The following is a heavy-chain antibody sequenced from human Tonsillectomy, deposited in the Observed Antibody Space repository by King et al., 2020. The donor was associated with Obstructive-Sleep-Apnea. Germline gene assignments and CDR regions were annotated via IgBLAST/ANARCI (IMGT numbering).Heavy chain of an antibody. CDR3: ASRHPVGATKGAFDY. V-gene: IGHV4-38-2*02. J-gene: IGHJ4*02. Sequence: QLQESGPGLVKPSETLSLTCTVSGYSISSGYYWGWIRQPPGKGLEWIGSIYHSGSTYYNPSLKSRVTISVDTSKNQFALKLSSVTAADTAVIYCASRHPVGATKGAFDYWGQGTLVTVSS. D-gene: IGHD1-26*01. CDR2: IYHSGST. CDR1: GYSISSGYY.